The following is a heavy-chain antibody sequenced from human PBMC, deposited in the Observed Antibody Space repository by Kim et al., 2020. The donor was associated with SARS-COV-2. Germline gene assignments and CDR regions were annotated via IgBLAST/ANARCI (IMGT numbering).Heavy chain of an antibody. J-gene: IGHJ4*02. Sequence: GGSLRLSCAASGFTFSSYTMSWVRQAPGKGLEWVSLIYSGGNSAYYADSVKGRFTISRDNSKNTVYLQMNSLRVEDTAVYYCAKDQSSGYPDYWGQGTLVTVSS. CDR3: AKDQSSGYPDY. CDR1: GFTFSSYT. D-gene: IGHD3-22*01. CDR2: IYSGGNSA. V-gene: IGHV3-23*03.